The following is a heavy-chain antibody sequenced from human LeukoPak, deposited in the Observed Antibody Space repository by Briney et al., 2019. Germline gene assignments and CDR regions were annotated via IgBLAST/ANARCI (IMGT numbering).Heavy chain of an antibody. V-gene: IGHV4-34*01. CDR1: GGSFSGYY. CDR3: ARGRYCSSTSCYQYYFDY. J-gene: IGHJ4*02. CDR2: INHSGST. D-gene: IGHD2-2*01. Sequence: PSETLSLTCAVYGGSFSGYYWSWIRQPPGKGLEWIGEINHSGSTNYNPSLKSRVTISVDTSKNQFSLKLSSVTAADTAVYYCARGRYCSSTSCYQYYFDYWGQGTLVTVSS.